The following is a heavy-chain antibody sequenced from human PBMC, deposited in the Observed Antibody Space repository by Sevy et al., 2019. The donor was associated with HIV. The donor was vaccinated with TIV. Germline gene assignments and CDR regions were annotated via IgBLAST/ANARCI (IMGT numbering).Heavy chain of an antibody. D-gene: IGHD3-22*01. CDR3: AKLNYYNSSFFDY. Sequence: GGSLRLSCAASGFTFSSYAMSWVRQAPGKGLEWVSAISGSGGSTYCADSGKGRFTISRDNSKNTLYLQMNSLRAEDTAVYYCAKLNYYNSSFFDYGGQGTLVTVSS. CDR2: ISGSGGST. V-gene: IGHV3-23*01. J-gene: IGHJ4*02. CDR1: GFTFSSYA.